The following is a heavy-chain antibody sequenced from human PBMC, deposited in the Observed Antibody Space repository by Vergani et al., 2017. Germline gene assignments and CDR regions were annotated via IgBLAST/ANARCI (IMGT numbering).Heavy chain of an antibody. Sequence: VQLEESGGGVVQPGRSLRLSCAASGFTFSTYAMTWVRQAPGKGLEWVSTISSDGGSTYYADSVKGRFTISRDNSKNTLSLQMNSLTAEDTAIYYCAGPQGTSAYYYGGFDYWGQGILVTVSS. J-gene: IGHJ4*02. V-gene: IGHV3-23*04. CDR2: ISSDGGST. CDR1: GFTFSTYA. D-gene: IGHD3-22*01. CDR3: AGPQGTSAYYYGGFDY.